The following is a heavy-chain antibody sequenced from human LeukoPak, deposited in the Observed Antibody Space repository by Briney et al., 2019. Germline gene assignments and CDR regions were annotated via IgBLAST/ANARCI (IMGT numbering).Heavy chain of an antibody. CDR2: ISGSGGST. J-gene: IGHJ4*02. V-gene: IGHV3-23*01. CDR3: GRDLPTVTSIDY. CDR1: GFTFSSYG. Sequence: GGSLRLSCTASGFTFSSYGMSWVRQAPGKGLDWVSAISGSGGSTYYADSVKGRFSISRDNAKNSLYLQMNSLRAEDTAVYYCGRDLPTVTSIDYWGQGTLVTVSS. D-gene: IGHD4-17*01.